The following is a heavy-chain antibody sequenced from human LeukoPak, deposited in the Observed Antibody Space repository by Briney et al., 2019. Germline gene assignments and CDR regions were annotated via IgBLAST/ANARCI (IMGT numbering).Heavy chain of an antibody. CDR2: ISAYNGNT. CDR1: GYTFTSYG. D-gene: IGHD3-22*01. CDR3: ARDKTYYYDSSYDY. Sequence: ASVKVSCKVSGYTFTSYGISWVRQAPGQGLEWMGWISAYNGNTNYAQKLQGRVTMTTDTSTSTAYMELRSLRSDDTAVYYCARDKTYYYDSSYDYWGQGTLVTVSS. J-gene: IGHJ4*02. V-gene: IGHV1-18*01.